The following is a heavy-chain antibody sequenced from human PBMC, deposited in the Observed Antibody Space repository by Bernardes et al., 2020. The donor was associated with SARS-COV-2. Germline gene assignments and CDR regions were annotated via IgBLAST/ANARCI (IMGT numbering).Heavy chain of an antibody. J-gene: IGHJ3*02. CDR3: ARGAYSLNKSGPRSVFDI. V-gene: IGHV3-74*01. Sequence: GSLSRSCAASGFTVSSYWMHWVRQAPGKGLVWVSRINGDGTSTSYADSVKGRFTISRDNAKNTLNLQMNSLSAEDTAVYYCARGAYSLNKSGPRSVFDIWGQATIVTVSS. CDR2: INGDGTST. D-gene: IGHD1-26*01. CDR1: GFTVSSYW.